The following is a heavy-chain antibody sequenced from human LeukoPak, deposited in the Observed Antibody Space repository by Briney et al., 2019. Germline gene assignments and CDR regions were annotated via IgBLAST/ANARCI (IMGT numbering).Heavy chain of an antibody. Sequence: PGGSLRLSCAASGFTFSSYAMSWVRQAPGKGLEWISNISRGCTTIYYADSWKGRFTFSRDNAKNSLYLEMNNLRAEDTAVYYCARDSYSSSRNDYWGQGTLVSVSS. CDR2: ISRGCTTI. D-gene: IGHD6-13*01. V-gene: IGHV3-48*01. J-gene: IGHJ4*02. CDR3: ARDSYSSSRNDY. CDR1: GFTFSSYA.